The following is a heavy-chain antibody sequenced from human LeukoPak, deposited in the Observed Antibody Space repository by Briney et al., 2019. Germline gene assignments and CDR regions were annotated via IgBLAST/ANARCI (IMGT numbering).Heavy chain of an antibody. CDR1: GFTFSGYA. Sequence: GGSLRLSCSPSGFTFSGYAMHWVRQAPGKGLEYVSAIISNGESTYYSDSVKDRFTISRDNSKNTLYLQMSSLRPEDTAVYYCVKSASTWYLFDYWGQGTLVTVSS. CDR3: VKSASTWYLFDY. J-gene: IGHJ4*02. D-gene: IGHD6-13*01. V-gene: IGHV3-64*03. CDR2: IISNGEST.